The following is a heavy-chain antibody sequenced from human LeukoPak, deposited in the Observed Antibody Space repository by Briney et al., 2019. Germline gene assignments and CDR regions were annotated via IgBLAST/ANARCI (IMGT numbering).Heavy chain of an antibody. J-gene: IGHJ4*02. D-gene: IGHD3-16*02. CDR3: TKVHYDYVWGSYRDDY. Sequence: GGSLRLSCAASGFTFSNAWMSWVRQAPGKGLEWVGRIKSKTDGGTTDYAAPVKGRFTISRDDSKITLYLQMNSLKTEDTAVYYCTKVHYDYVWGSYRDDYWGQGTLVTVSS. V-gene: IGHV3-15*01. CDR1: GFTFSNAW. CDR2: IKSKTDGGTT.